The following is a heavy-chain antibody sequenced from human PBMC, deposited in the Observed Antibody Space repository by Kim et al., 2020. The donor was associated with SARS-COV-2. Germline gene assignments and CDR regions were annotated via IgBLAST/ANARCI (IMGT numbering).Heavy chain of an antibody. CDR1: GFTFWSYA. Sequence: GGSLRLSCAASGFTFWSYAMSWVRQAPGKGLEWVSTISGSGGSTYYADPVRGRFTISRDNSKSPLHLQVNSLRVEDTAVYYCPTSNYYDDSGYYWHFYY. V-gene: IGHV3-23*01. CDR2: ISGSGGST. CDR3: PTSNYYDDSGYYWHFYY. J-gene: IGHJ4*01. D-gene: IGHD3-22*01.